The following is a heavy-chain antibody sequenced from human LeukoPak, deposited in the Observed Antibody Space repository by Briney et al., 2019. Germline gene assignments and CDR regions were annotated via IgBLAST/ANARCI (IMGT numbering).Heavy chain of an antibody. CDR1: GFTFSSYW. J-gene: IGHJ3*01. D-gene: IGHD2-8*01. V-gene: IGHV3-74*01. Sequence: GGSLRPSCAASGFTFSSYWMHWVRQAPGKGLVWVSRINSDASSTSYADSVKGRFTISRDNAKNTLYLQMNSLRAEDTAVYYCARVQGHPPNGLDVWGQGTMVTVSS. CDR3: ARVQGHPPNGLDV. CDR2: INSDASST.